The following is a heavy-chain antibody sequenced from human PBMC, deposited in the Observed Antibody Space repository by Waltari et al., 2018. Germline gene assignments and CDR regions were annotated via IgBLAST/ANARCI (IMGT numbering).Heavy chain of an antibody. D-gene: IGHD3-16*01. CDR2: IWYDGIHK. CDR3: ARDKDLHDSKTFLYYFDY. Sequence: QVHLVESGGGVVQPGGSLRLSCAAPGFTFGYYGMHWVRQAPGKGLGWVAVIWYDGIHKFNAESVKSRFSISRENSKNTLYLEMNSLRAEDTALYYCARDKDLHDSKTFLYYFDYWGQGTLVTVSS. V-gene: IGHV3-33*01. J-gene: IGHJ4*02. CDR1: GFTFGYYG.